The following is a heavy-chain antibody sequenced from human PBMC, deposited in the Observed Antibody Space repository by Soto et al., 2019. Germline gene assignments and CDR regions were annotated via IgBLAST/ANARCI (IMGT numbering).Heavy chain of an antibody. D-gene: IGHD6-19*01. CDR3: AIVASIAVAGGAFDI. CDR2: INPNSGGT. V-gene: IGHV1-2*04. CDR1: GYTFTGYY. J-gene: IGHJ3*02. Sequence: ASVKVSCKASGYTFTGYYMHWVRQAPGQGLEWMGWINPNSGGTNYAQKFQGWVTMTRDTSISTAYMELSRLRSDDTAVYYCAIVASIAVAGGAFDIWGQGTMVTVSS.